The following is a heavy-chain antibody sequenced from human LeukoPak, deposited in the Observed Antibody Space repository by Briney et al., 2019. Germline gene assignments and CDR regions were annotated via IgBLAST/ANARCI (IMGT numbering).Heavy chain of an antibody. V-gene: IGHV3-23*01. CDR3: AGSSGYYPAYYFDY. CDR1: GFTFSSYA. D-gene: IGHD3-22*01. Sequence: GGSLRLSCAASGFTFSSYAMSWVRQAPGKGLEWVSAISGSGGSTYYADSVKGRLTISRDNSKNTLYLQMNSLRAEDTAVYYCAGSSGYYPAYYFDYWGQGTLVTVSS. J-gene: IGHJ4*02. CDR2: ISGSGGST.